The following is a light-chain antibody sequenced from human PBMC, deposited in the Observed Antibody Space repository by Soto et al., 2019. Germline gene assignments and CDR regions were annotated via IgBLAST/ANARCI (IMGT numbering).Light chain of an antibody. V-gene: IGKV3-20*01. CDR2: GAS. Sequence: IVLTQSPGTLSLSPGERATLSCRASQTVSSNFLAWYQEKPGQGPRLLIYGASTRATGIPDRFSGSGSGTDFTLTISRLDPEDFAVYYCQQYNNWPSITFGQGTRLEIK. CDR3: QQYNNWPSIT. J-gene: IGKJ5*01. CDR1: QTVSSNF.